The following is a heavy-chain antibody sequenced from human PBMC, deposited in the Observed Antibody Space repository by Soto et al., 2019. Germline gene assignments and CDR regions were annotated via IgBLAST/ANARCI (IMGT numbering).Heavy chain of an antibody. V-gene: IGHV4-59*11. Sequence: ETLSLTCTVSGGSISGHYWSWIRQPPGKGLQYIGYISYSGSTNYNPSLKSRVTISVDTSNNQFSLRLSSVTAADTAVYYCARDVGLQHDTGYYDFWSGKNNWFDPWGQGILVTVSS. CDR3: ARDVGLQHDTGYYDFWSGKNNWFDP. J-gene: IGHJ5*02. CDR2: ISYSGST. D-gene: IGHD3-3*01. CDR1: GGSISGHY.